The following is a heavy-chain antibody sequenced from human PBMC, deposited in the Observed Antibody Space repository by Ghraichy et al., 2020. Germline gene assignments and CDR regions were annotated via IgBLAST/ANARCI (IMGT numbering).Heavy chain of an antibody. Sequence: GGSLRLSCAASGFTFSSYWMHWVRQAPGKGLVWVSRINSDGSSTSYADSVKGRFTISRDNAKNTLYLQMNSLRAEDTAVYYCARVEDTAMDFDYWGQGTLVTVSS. J-gene: IGHJ4*02. V-gene: IGHV3-74*01. D-gene: IGHD5-18*01. CDR3: ARVEDTAMDFDY. CDR1: GFTFSSYW. CDR2: INSDGSST.